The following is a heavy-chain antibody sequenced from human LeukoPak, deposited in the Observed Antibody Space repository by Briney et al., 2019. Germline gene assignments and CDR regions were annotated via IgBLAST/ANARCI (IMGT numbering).Heavy chain of an antibody. CDR1: GGSISSYY. CDR2: IYNSGST. D-gene: IGHD3-10*01. Sequence: SETLSLTCTVSGGSISSYYWSWIRQPAGKGLEWIGRIYNSGSTNYNPSLRSRVTMSVDTSKNQFSLKLSSVTAADTAVYYCAKHYYGSGSSRGNWFDPWGQGTLVTVSS. V-gene: IGHV4-4*07. CDR3: AKHYYGSGSSRGNWFDP. J-gene: IGHJ5*02.